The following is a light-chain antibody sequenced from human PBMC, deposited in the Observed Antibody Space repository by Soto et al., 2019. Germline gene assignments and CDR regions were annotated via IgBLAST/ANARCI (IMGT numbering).Light chain of an antibody. V-gene: IGKV1-27*01. J-gene: IGKJ5*01. CDR3: QKLNTAPLT. Sequence: DIQMTQSPYSLSASVGDRVTITCRASQDISVYLAWYQQKPGKVPKLLIYSASTLQSGVPSRFSGSGSGTDFTLTISSLQPEDVATYFCQKLNTAPLTFGQGTRLEIK. CDR1: QDISVY. CDR2: SAS.